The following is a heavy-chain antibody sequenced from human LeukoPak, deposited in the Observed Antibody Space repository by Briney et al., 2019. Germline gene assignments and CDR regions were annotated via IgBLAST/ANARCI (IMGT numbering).Heavy chain of an antibody. CDR1: GGSFSGYY. D-gene: IGHD5-18*01. CDR3: ARGYGPFDY. CDR2: IYYSGST. J-gene: IGHJ4*02. Sequence: SETLSLTCGVYGGSFSGYYWSWIRQPPGKGLEWIGYIYYSGSTNYNPSLKSRVTISVDTSKNQFSLKLSSVTAADTAVYYCARGYGPFDYWGQGTLVTVSS. V-gene: IGHV4-59*01.